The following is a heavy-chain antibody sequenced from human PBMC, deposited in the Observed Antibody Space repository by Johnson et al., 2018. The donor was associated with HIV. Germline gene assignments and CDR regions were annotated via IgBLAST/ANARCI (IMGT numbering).Heavy chain of an antibody. V-gene: IGHV3-11*01. D-gene: IGHD5-12*01. CDR2: ISSSGNTI. J-gene: IGHJ3*02. CDR3: AREGGYSGYEGVGHTNDAFDI. CDR1: GITVSSSY. Sequence: QVQLVESGGGVVRPGGSLRLSCAASGITVSSSYISCVRQAPGKGLEWVSYISSSGNTIYYADSVKGRFTISRDNSKNTLYLQMNSLRAEDTALYYCAREGGYSGYEGVGHTNDAFDIWGQGTMVTVSS.